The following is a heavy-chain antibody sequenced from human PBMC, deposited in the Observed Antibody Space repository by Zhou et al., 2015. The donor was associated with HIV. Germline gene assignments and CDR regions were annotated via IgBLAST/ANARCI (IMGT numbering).Heavy chain of an antibody. D-gene: IGHD2-2*01. CDR3: ALVPAAVNWFDP. CDR1: GYTFTSYA. V-gene: IGHV1-3*05. CDR2: INAGNGNT. J-gene: IGHJ5*02. Sequence: QVQLVQSGAEEKKPGASVKVSCKASGYTFTSYAMHWVRQAPGQRLEWMGWINAGNGNTKYSQKFQGRVTITRDTSASTAYMELSSLRSEDTAVYYCALVPAAVNWFDPWGQGTLVTVSS.